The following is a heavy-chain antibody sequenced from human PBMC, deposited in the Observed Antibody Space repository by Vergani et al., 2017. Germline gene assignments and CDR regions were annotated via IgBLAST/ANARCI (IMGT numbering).Heavy chain of an antibody. CDR3: ATDCYYDSSGYSRRRDYYYGMDV. D-gene: IGHD3-22*01. CDR1: GYTLTELS. CDR2: FDPEDGET. V-gene: IGHV1-24*01. Sequence: QVQLVQAGAEVKKPGASVKVSCKVSGYTLTELSMHWVRQAPAKGLEWMGGFDPEDGETIYAQKFQGRVTMTEDTSTDTAYMELSSLRSEDPAVYYCATDCYYDSSGYSRRRDYYYGMDVWGQGTTVTVSS. J-gene: IGHJ6*02.